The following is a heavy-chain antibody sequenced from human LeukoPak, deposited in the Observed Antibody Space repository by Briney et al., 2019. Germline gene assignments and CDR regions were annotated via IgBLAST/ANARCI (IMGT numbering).Heavy chain of an antibody. CDR1: GGSISSYY. CDR3: ARIPDISGWPFDY. CDR2: VSYTGRT. V-gene: IGHV4-59*12. D-gene: IGHD6-19*01. J-gene: IGHJ4*02. Sequence: SETLSLTCTVSGGSISSYYWTWIRQPPGKGLEWIGYVSYTGRTNYNPSLTSRLTISVDTSQKQFSLKLRSVTAADTAVYYCARIPDISGWPFDYWGQGVLVTVAS.